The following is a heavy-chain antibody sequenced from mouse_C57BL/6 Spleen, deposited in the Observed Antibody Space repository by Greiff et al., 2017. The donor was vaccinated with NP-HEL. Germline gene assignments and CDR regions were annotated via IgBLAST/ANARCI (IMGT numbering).Heavy chain of an antibody. V-gene: IGHV2-2*01. CDR3: ARKPYYYGSSRYAMDY. CDR1: GFSLTSYG. Sequence: QVQLKQSGPGLVQPSQSLSITCTVSGFSLTSYGVHWVRQSPGKGLEWLGVIWSGGSTDYNAAFISRLSISKDNSKSQVFFKMNSLQADDTAIYYCARKPYYYGSSRYAMDYWGQGTSVTVSS. CDR2: IWSGGST. D-gene: IGHD1-1*01. J-gene: IGHJ4*01.